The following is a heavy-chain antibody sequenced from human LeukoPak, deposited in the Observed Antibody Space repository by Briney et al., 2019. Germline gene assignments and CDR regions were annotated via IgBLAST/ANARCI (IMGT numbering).Heavy chain of an antibody. J-gene: IGHJ4*02. CDR2: ISGSGGGT. CDR3: ARRGAAGTYYFDY. V-gene: IGHV3-23*01. D-gene: IGHD6-13*01. CDR1: GFAFSSYV. Sequence: GGSLRLSCVASGFAFSSYVMSWVRQAPGKGLEWVSAISGSGGGTYYADSVKGRFTISRDNSKNTLYLQSNSLRAEGTAVYYCARRGAAGTYYFDYWGQGTLVTVSS.